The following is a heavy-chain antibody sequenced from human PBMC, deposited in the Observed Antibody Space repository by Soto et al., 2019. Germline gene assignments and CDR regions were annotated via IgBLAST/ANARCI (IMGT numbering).Heavy chain of an antibody. V-gene: IGHV3-33*01. D-gene: IGHD2-21*01. CDR1: GFTFSSFG. J-gene: IGHJ4*02. CDR3: ARKVGMEFDY. CDR2: IWFDGSNK. Sequence: QVQLVESWGGVVQPGRSLRLSCAASGFTFSSFGMHWVRQAPGKGLEWVALIWFDGSNKNYADSVKGRFTISRDNSKNTLSLQMNSLRAEDTAVYYCARKVGMEFDYWGQGTQVTVSS.